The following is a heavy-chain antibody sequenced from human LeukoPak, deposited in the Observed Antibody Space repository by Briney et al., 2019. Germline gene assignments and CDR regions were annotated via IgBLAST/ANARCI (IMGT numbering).Heavy chain of an antibody. CDR3: TRSSQSDYYYGMDV. Sequence: GGSLRLSCAASGFTFSGSAMHWVRQASGKGLEWVGRIRSRTNTYATAYAASVKGRFTISRDDSKNMAYLHMNSLKTDDTAVYYCTRSSQSDYYYGMDVWGQGTTVTVSS. CDR2: IRSRTNTYAT. V-gene: IGHV3-73*01. J-gene: IGHJ6*02. CDR1: GFTFSGSA. D-gene: IGHD6-6*01.